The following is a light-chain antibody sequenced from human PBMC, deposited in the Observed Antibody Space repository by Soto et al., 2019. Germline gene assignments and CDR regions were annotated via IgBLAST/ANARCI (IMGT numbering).Light chain of an antibody. CDR3: MHSLHTRWA. CDR2: LGS. Sequence: KLLHSTGYNYLDWYLQKPGQSPQLLIYLGSNRAFGVSGRFSGSGSGTGFTLTISRLEADDVWVYDLMHSLHTRWAIGRGTKVDIK. J-gene: IGKJ1*01. CDR1: KLLHSTGYNY. V-gene: IGKV2-28*01.